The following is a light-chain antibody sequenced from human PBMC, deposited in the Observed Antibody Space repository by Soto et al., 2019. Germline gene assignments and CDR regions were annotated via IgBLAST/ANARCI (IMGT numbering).Light chain of an antibody. J-gene: IGKJ1*01. CDR1: QSVTSNY. CDR2: AAS. Sequence: EGVLTQSPGTVSLSPGERATLSCRASQSVTSNYLAWYQHKPGQAPRLLIYAASSRATGIPDMLSGSGSGTDFTLSISILEPEDFAVYYCQQYGSSVTWTFGQGTKVELK. V-gene: IGKV3-20*01. CDR3: QQYGSSVTWT.